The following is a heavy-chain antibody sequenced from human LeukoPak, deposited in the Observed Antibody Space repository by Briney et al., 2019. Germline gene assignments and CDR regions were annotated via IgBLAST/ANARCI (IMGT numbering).Heavy chain of an antibody. J-gene: IGHJ4*02. CDR3: AKGYYYDSSGYYCPFDY. V-gene: IGHV3-23*01. CDR1: GFTFSSYA. Sequence: GGSLRLSCADSGFTFSSYAMSWVRQAPGKGLEWVSAISGSGGSTYYADSVKGRFTISRDNSKNTLYLQMSSLRAEDTAVYYCAKGYYYDSSGYYCPFDYWGQGTLVTVSS. CDR2: ISGSGGST. D-gene: IGHD3-22*01.